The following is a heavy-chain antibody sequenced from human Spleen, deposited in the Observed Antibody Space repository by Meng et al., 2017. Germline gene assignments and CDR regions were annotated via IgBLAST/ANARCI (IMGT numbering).Heavy chain of an antibody. V-gene: IGHV3-48*03. CDR3: ARGYGDTGHGMDV. J-gene: IGHJ6*02. Sequence: GGSLRLSCAASGFTFSSYEMNWVRQAPGKGLEWVPYISSSGSTIYYADSVKGRFTISRDNAENSLYLQMNSLRAEDTAVYYCARGYGDTGHGMDVWGQGTTVTVSS. D-gene: IGHD4-17*01. CDR2: ISSSGSTI. CDR1: GFTFSSYE.